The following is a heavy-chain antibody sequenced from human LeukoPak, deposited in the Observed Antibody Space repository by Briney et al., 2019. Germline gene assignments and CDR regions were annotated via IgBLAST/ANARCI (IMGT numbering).Heavy chain of an antibody. CDR2: ISADGGST. Sequence: GGSLRLSCVASGLNFGDSAMHWVRQAPGRGLEWVSLISADGGSTFSSDSVKGRFSISRDNSKNSLYLQMDSLRSEDTAMYYCAKESGKFDYWGQGTLVAVSS. V-gene: IGHV3-43*02. CDR3: AKESGKFDY. CDR1: GLNFGDSA. J-gene: IGHJ4*02.